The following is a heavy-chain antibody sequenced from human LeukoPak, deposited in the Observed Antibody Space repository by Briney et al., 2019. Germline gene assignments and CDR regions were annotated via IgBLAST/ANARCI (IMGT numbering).Heavy chain of an antibody. Sequence: GASVKVSCKASGYSFTSYGVSWVRQAPDQGLEWMGWISAYNGITNSAQNLQGRVTMTTDTSTSTAYMELRSLRSDDTAVYYCARAHSSGSYSFDYWGQGTLVTVSS. CDR3: ARAHSSGSYSFDY. V-gene: IGHV1-18*01. J-gene: IGHJ4*02. CDR1: GYSFTSYG. D-gene: IGHD1-26*01. CDR2: ISAYNGIT.